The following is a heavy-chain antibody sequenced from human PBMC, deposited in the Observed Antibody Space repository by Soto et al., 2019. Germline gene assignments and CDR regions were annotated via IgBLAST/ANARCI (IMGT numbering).Heavy chain of an antibody. V-gene: IGHV5-51*01. CDR1: GYSFTSYW. Sequence: GESLKISCKGSGYSFTSYWIGWVRQMPGKGLEWMGIIYPGDSDTRYSPSFQGQVTISADKSISTAYLQWSSLKASDTAMYYCARFDGYSSSWYNWFDPWGQGTLVTVSS. J-gene: IGHJ5*02. CDR2: IYPGDSDT. CDR3: ARFDGYSSSWYNWFDP. D-gene: IGHD6-13*01.